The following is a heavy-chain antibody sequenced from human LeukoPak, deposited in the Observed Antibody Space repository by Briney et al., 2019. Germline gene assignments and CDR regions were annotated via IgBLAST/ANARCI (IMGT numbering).Heavy chain of an antibody. CDR2: IFHSGNT. V-gene: IGHV4-38-2*01. CDR3: FDV. CDR1: GASISSGYY. J-gene: IGHJ2*01. Sequence: SETLSLTCAVSGASISSGYYWGWIRQPPGKGLDWIGSIFHSGNTHYNPSLRSRVTISVDTSKDQFSLKVTSVTAADTGVYWYFDVWGRGTLVTVSS.